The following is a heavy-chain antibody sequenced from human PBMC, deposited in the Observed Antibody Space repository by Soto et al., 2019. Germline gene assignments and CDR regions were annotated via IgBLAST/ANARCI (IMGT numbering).Heavy chain of an antibody. V-gene: IGHV4-59*12. CDR3: ARGGSSSWYDLYSFDN. CDR1: GGSMSSYF. J-gene: IGHJ4*02. D-gene: IGHD6-13*01. Sequence: PSETLSLTCSLSGGSMSSYFWSWLRQPPGRGLEWIGYISDSGSTNYKTSLKSRVIISVDTSKTQFSLKVTSVTAADTAMYYCARGGSSSWYDLYSFDNWGQGTLVTVSS. CDR2: ISDSGST.